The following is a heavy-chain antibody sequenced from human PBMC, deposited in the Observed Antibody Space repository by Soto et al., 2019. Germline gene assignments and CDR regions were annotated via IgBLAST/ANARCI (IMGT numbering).Heavy chain of an antibody. D-gene: IGHD6-13*01. CDR2: IYYSGST. CDR1: GGSISSSSYY. CDR3: ARQPHLKDSSSWYRMFDY. Sequence: QLQLQESGPGLVKPSETLSLTCTVSGGSISSSSYYWGWIRQPPGKGLEWIGSIYYSGSTYYNPSLKSRVTISVDTSKNQSSLKLSSVTAADTAVYYCARQPHLKDSSSWYRMFDYWGQGTLVTVSS. V-gene: IGHV4-39*01. J-gene: IGHJ4*02.